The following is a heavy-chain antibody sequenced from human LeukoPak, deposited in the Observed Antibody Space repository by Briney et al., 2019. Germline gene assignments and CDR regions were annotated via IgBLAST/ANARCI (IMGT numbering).Heavy chain of an antibody. D-gene: IGHD3-10*01. CDR2: INAGNGNT. J-gene: IGHJ4*02. V-gene: IGHV1-3*01. CDR1: GYTFTSYA. CDR3: ARGLWFGELLKLFDY. Sequence: ASVKVSCTASGYTFTSYAMHWVRQAPGQRLEWMGWINAGNGNTKYSQKFQGRVTITRDTSASTAYMELSSLRSEDTAVYYCARGLWFGELLKLFDYWGQGTLVTVSS.